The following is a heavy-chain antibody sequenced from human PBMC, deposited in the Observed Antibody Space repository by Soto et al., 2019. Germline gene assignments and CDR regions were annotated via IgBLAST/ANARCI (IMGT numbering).Heavy chain of an antibody. V-gene: IGHV1-69*13. CDR3: ARGPFMDFWSGYYSPRFDY. Sequence: SVKVSCKASGGTFSSYAISWVRQAPGQGLEWMGGIIPIFGTANYAQKFQGRVTITADESTSTAYMELSSLRSEDTAVYYCARGPFMDFWSGYYSPRFDYWGQGTLVTVSS. CDR1: GGTFSSYA. J-gene: IGHJ4*02. CDR2: IIPIFGTA. D-gene: IGHD3-3*01.